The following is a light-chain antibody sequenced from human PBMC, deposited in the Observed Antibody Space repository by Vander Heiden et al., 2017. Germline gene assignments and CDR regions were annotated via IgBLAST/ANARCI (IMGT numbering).Light chain of an antibody. Sequence: QAVLTQPSSLSASPGASASLTCTLRSDINVGTYRIYWYQQKPGSPPQYLLRYNSESEKKQGAGVPSRFSGSKDASANAGILLISGLQSEDEADYYCLIWHTSAWVFGGGTKLTVL. CDR1: SDINVGTYR. CDR3: LIWHTSAWV. CDR2: YNSESEK. J-gene: IGLJ3*02. V-gene: IGLV5-45*03.